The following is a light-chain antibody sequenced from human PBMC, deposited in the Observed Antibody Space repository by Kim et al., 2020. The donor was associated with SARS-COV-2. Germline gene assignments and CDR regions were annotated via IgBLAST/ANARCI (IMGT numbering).Light chain of an antibody. Sequence: ATGDSATRSCRASQYVTSGFLAWYQQKPGQAPRLLIYGASNRATGTPGRFSGGGSGTDFTLTISGVEPEDFAVYYCQQYGSSLLTFGGGTKVDIK. CDR2: GAS. J-gene: IGKJ4*01. CDR1: QYVTSGF. CDR3: QQYGSSLLT. V-gene: IGKV3-20*01.